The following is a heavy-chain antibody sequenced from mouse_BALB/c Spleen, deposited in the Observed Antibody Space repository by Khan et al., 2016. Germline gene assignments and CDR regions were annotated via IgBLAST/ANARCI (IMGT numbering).Heavy chain of an antibody. Sequence: QLEESGGGLVQPGGSMKLSCVASGFTFSNYWMNWVRQSPEKGLEWVAEIRLKSNNYATHYAESVKGRFNISRDDSKSSVYLQMNYIRAEVTGTYYCTLRNGHDFDYWGQGTTLTVSS. CDR2: IRLKSNNYAT. V-gene: IGHV6-6*02. D-gene: IGHD1-2*01. J-gene: IGHJ2*01. CDR1: GFTFSNYW. CDR3: TLRNGHDFDY.